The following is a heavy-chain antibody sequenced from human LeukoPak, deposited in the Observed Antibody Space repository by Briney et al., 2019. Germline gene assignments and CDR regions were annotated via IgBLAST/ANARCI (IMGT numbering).Heavy chain of an antibody. J-gene: IGHJ4*02. CDR1: GGTFSSYA. CDR2: IIPIFGTA. CDR3: ARVAGAAGTYYFDY. V-gene: IGHV1-69*01. Sequence: GSSVKVSCKASGGTFSSYAISWVRQAPGQGLEWMGGIIPIFGTANYAQKFQGRVTITADESTSTAYMELSSPRSEDTAVYYCARVAGAAGTYYFDYWGQGTLVTVSS. D-gene: IGHD6-13*01.